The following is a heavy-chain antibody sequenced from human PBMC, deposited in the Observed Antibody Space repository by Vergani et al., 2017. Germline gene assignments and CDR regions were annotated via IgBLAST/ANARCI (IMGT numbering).Heavy chain of an antibody. D-gene: IGHD2-2*02. Sequence: QVQLVQSGAEVKKPGSSVKVSCKASGGTFSSYTISWVRQAPGPGLEWMGRIIPILGIAHYAQKFQGRVTITADKSTSTAYMELSSLRSEDTAVYYCARYCSSTSCYTYYYYGMDVWGQGTTVTVSS. CDR2: IIPILGIA. CDR1: GGTFSSYT. V-gene: IGHV1-69*02. CDR3: ARYCSSTSCYTYYYYGMDV. J-gene: IGHJ6*02.